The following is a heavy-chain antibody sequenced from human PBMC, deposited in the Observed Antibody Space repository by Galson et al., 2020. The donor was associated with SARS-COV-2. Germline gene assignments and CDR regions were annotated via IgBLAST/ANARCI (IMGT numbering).Heavy chain of an antibody. J-gene: IGHJ6*02. CDR2: ISSSSSTI. Sequence: GGSLRLSCAASGFTFSSYSMNWVRQAPGKGLEWVSYISSSSSTIYYADSVKGRFTISRDNAKNSLYLQKNSLRAEDTAVYYCARLASIYYYYGMDVWGQGTTVTVSS. V-gene: IGHV3-48*01. CDR3: ARLASIYYYYGMDV. CDR1: GFTFSSYS. D-gene: IGHD3-9*01.